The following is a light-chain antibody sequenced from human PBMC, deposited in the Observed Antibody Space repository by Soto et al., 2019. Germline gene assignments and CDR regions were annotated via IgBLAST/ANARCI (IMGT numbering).Light chain of an antibody. Sequence: EMGLTQSPDTLSLSPGERATLSCRASQTVSNSFLAWYQQRPGQAPRLLIYGASSRATGIPDRFSGSGSGTDFTLTISRLEPEDLAVYYCLQYGSSPETFGQGTKVDIK. CDR2: GAS. V-gene: IGKV3-20*01. CDR1: QTVSNSF. J-gene: IGKJ1*01. CDR3: LQYGSSPET.